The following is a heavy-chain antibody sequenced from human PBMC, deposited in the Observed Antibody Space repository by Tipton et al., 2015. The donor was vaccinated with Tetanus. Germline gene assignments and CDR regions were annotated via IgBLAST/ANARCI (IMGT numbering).Heavy chain of an antibody. Sequence: SLRLSCAASGFTFSSYSMNWVRQAPGKGLEWVPSISSSSSYIYYADSVKGRFTISRDNAKNSLYLQMNSLRAEDTAVYYCARTLGRYYYDSSGYFEDFNWFDPWGQGTLVTVSS. D-gene: IGHD3-22*01. V-gene: IGHV3-21*01. CDR3: ARTLGRYYYDSSGYFEDFNWFDP. J-gene: IGHJ5*02. CDR2: ISSSSSYI. CDR1: GFTFSSYS.